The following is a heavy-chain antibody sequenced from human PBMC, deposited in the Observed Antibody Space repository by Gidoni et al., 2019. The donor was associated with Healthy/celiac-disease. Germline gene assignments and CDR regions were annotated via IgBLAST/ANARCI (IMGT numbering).Heavy chain of an antibody. V-gene: IGHV4-4*07. CDR1: GGSISSYY. CDR3: ARDKKTRQSYYDFWSGYYDALDI. J-gene: IGHJ3*02. CDR2: IYTSGST. Sequence: QVQLQESGPGLVKPSETLSLTCTVSGGSISSYYWSWIRQPAGKGLEWLGRIYTSGSTNYNPALKSRVTMSVDTSKNQFSLKLSSVTAADTAVYYCARDKKTRQSYYDFWSGYYDALDIWGQGTMVTVSS. D-gene: IGHD3-3*01.